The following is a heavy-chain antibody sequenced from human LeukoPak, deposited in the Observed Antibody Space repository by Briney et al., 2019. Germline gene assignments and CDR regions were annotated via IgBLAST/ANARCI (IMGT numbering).Heavy chain of an antibody. J-gene: IGHJ3*01. Sequence: GGSLRLSCTASGFSISSNYMSWVRQSPGKGLEWVSVIYRGGDTYYADSVKGRFTISRDNSEDTLYLQMNSLRAEDTALYYCAREPLCFGEPYAFDVWGQGTMVIVSS. CDR3: AREPLCFGEPYAFDV. D-gene: IGHD3-10*01. V-gene: IGHV3-53*01. CDR2: IYRGGDT. CDR1: GFSISSNY.